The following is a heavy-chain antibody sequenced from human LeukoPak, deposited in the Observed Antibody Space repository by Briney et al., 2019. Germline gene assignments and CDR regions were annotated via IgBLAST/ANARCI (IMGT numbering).Heavy chain of an antibody. CDR2: ISGSGGST. J-gene: IGHJ4*02. CDR3: AKRDFDDYFDY. D-gene: IGHD3-9*01. Sequence: GGSLRLSCAASGFTFSSYAMSWVSQAPGKGWEWGLVISGSGGSTYYADSVKGRFTISRDNSKNTLYLQMNSLRAEDTALYYCAKRDFDDYFDYWGQGTLVTVSS. V-gene: IGHV3-23*01. CDR1: GFTFSSYA.